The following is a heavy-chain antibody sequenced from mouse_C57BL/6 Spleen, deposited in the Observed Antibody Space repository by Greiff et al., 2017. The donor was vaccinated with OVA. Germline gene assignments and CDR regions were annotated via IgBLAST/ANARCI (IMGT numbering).Heavy chain of an antibody. V-gene: IGHV1-81*01. CDR3: ARGSYEDYCAMDY. CDR2: IYPRGGNT. D-gene: IGHD1-1*01. J-gene: IGHJ4*01. CDR1: GYTFTSYG. Sequence: QVQLQQSGAELARPGASVKLSCKASGYTFTSYGISWVKQRTGQGLEWIGEIYPRGGNTYYNEKFKGKATLTADKSSSTAYMELRSLTSEDSAVYVCARGSYEDYCAMDYWGQGTSVTVSS.